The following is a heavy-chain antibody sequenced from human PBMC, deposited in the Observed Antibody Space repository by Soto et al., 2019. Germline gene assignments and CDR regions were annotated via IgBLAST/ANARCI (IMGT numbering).Heavy chain of an antibody. J-gene: IGHJ4*02. Sequence: QVQLVQSGAEVKKPGSSVKVSCKASGGIFSTYAISWLRQAPGQGLEWMGVIIPIFGTPNYAQRFQGRVTITADEPTSTAYMELSRLRSEDTAVYYCARDRDDYGSGNYYNRIDFWGQGTLVTVSS. CDR2: IIPIFGTP. CDR3: ARDRDDYGSGNYYNRIDF. V-gene: IGHV1-69*01. CDR1: GGIFSTYA. D-gene: IGHD3-10*01.